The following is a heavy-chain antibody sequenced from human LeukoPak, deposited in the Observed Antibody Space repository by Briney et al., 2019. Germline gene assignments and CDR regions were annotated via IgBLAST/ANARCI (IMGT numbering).Heavy chain of an antibody. J-gene: IGHJ4*02. V-gene: IGHV3-7*01. Sequence: GGSLRLSCAASGFTFRSSWMTWVRQSPGEGLEWGAHINQDGGEKIHVDSAKGRFTISRDNAKDSVYLEMNSLRAEDTAVYYCARGGQAGTGDFWGQGTLVIVSS. CDR3: ARGGQAGTGDF. D-gene: IGHD3-10*01. CDR1: GFTFRSSW. CDR2: INQDGGEK.